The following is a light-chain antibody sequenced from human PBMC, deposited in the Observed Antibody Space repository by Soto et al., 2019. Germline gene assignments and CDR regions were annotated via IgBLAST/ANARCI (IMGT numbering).Light chain of an antibody. CDR2: LNSDGSH. J-gene: IGLJ1*01. Sequence: QSVLTQSPSASASLGASVKLTCTLSSGHSSYAIAWHQQQPEKGPRYLMKLNSDGSHSKGDGIPDRFSGSSSGAERYLTISSLQSEDEADYYCSSYTSSSTLVFGTGTKVTVL. CDR3: SSYTSSSTLV. V-gene: IGLV4-69*01. CDR1: SGHSSYA.